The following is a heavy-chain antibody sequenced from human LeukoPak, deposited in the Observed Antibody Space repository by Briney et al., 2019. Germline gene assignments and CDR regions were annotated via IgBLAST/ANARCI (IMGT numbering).Heavy chain of an antibody. CDR1: GFTFSSHA. CDR2: VSYDGSIN. Sequence: QTGGSLRLSCAASGFTFSSHAMHWVRQAPGKGLEWVAFVSYDGSINSYADFVKGRFTISRDNSKNTLYLQMNSLRAEDTAVYFCARDLSRTYTVDYWGQGTLVTVSS. CDR3: ARDLSRTYTVDY. J-gene: IGHJ4*02. V-gene: IGHV3-30-3*01. D-gene: IGHD2-2*02.